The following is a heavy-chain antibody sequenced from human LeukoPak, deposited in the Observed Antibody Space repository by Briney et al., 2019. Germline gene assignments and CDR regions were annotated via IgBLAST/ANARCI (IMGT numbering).Heavy chain of an antibody. CDR3: ARGNSRIPLEYFQH. CDR1: GFNVSSNY. V-gene: IGHV3-53*01. Sequence: HPGGSLRLSCAASGFNVSSNYMSWARQAPGKGLECVSVIYSGGSTFYADSVKGRFTISRDNSKNTLYLQMNSLRAEDTAVYYCARGNSRIPLEYFQHWGQGTLVTVSS. D-gene: IGHD2-2*02. J-gene: IGHJ1*01. CDR2: IYSGGST.